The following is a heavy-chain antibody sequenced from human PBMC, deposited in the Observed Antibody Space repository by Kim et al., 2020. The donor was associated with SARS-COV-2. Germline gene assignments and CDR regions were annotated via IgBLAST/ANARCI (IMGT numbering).Heavy chain of an antibody. CDR3: VSDCGRLGGGAHAWFKLFDC. V-gene: IGHV3-74*01. CDR2: ISHDGSRR. Sequence: GGSLRLSCSASGFALVDHWMHWVRQAPGQGLEWVGEISHDGSRRKYAESVEGRFTISRDKDKNTFSLQLNNLRVKDTAVDDCVSDCGRLGGGAHAWFKLFDCGGQGVLVTVSS. J-gene: IGHJ5*01. D-gene: IGHD2-21*01. CDR1: GFALVDHW.